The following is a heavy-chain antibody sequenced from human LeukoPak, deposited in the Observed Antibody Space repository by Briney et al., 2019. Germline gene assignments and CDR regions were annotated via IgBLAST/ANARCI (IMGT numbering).Heavy chain of an antibody. CDR1: GFTFSTYA. V-gene: IGHV3-23*01. Sequence: GGSLTLSCAASGFTFSTYAMNWLRLAPGKGLEWVSVISGGGATTYYADSVKGRFTISRDNSKNTLFLVMNSLRDEDTAVYYCAKRVPYSSSSVYFDYWGQGTLVTVSS. D-gene: IGHD6-6*01. J-gene: IGHJ4*02. CDR2: ISGGGATT. CDR3: AKRVPYSSSSVYFDY.